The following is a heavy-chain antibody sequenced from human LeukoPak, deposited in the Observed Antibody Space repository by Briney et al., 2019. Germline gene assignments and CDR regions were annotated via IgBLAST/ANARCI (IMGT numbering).Heavy chain of an antibody. D-gene: IGHD1-14*01. Sequence: GGSLRLSCAASGFTFSSYAMSWVRQAPGKGLEWVSVIYSGGSTYYADSVKGRFTISRDNSKNTLYLQMNSLRAEDTAVYYCARDSNLIDYWGQGTLVTVSS. CDR2: IYSGGST. CDR3: ARDSNLIDY. CDR1: GFTFSSYA. V-gene: IGHV3-53*01. J-gene: IGHJ4*02.